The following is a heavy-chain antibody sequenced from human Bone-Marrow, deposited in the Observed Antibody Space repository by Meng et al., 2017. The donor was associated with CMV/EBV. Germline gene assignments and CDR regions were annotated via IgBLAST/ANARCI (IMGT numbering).Heavy chain of an antibody. CDR2: INPNSSGT. Sequence: ASVKVSCKASGYTFTGYYMHWVRQAPGQGLEWMGWINPNSSGTNYAQKFQGRVTMTRDTSTSTVYMELSSLRSEDTAVYYCARQALYYYDSSGYPTLYNWFDPWGQGTLVTVSS. CDR1: GYTFTGYY. V-gene: IGHV1-2*02. D-gene: IGHD3-22*01. J-gene: IGHJ5*02. CDR3: ARQALYYYDSSGYPTLYNWFDP.